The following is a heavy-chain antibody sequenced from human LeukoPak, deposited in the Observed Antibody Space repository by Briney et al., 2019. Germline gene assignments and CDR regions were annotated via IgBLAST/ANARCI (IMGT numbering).Heavy chain of an antibody. CDR1: GFTFSSYS. CDR2: ISSSSAYI. CDR3: AKKMDDAFDI. Sequence: GGSLRLSCAASGFTFSSYSMNWVRQAPGKGLEWVSFISSSSAYISYADSVKGRFTISRDNAKNSLYLQMNNLRAEDTAVYYCAKKMDDAFDIWGQGIMVTVSS. V-gene: IGHV3-21*01. J-gene: IGHJ3*02. D-gene: IGHD5-24*01.